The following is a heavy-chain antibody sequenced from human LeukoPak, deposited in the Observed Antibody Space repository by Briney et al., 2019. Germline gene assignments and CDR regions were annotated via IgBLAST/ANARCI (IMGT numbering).Heavy chain of an antibody. CDR3: ARALMVINWFDP. Sequence: GGSLRLSCAASGFTFSDYYMSWIRQAPGKGLEWVSYISSSGRTIYYADSVKGRFTISRDNAKNSLCLQMNSLRAEDTAVYYCARALMVINWFDPWGQGTLVTVSS. J-gene: IGHJ5*02. V-gene: IGHV3-11*01. CDR1: GFTFSDYY. D-gene: IGHD4-23*01. CDR2: ISSSGRTI.